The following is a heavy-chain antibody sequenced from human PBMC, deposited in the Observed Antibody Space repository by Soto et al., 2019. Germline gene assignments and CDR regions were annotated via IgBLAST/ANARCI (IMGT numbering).Heavy chain of an antibody. Sequence: QVQLVESGGGVAQPGRSLRLSCTVSGFTFCGHAMHWVRQAPGKGLEWVTQLWYDGSNKYYAESVKGRFTISRDNSKNTLYLQMNSLRVEDTAVYYGGRDGQGLAPYALDVWGQGTSVTVSS. J-gene: IGHJ6*02. CDR2: LWYDGSNK. CDR3: GRDGQGLAPYALDV. CDR1: GFTFCGHA. V-gene: IGHV3-33*01. D-gene: IGHD6-19*01.